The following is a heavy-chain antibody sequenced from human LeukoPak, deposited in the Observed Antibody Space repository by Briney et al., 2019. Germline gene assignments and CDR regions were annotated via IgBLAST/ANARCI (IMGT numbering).Heavy chain of an antibody. Sequence: ASVKVSCKASGYTFTSYGISWVRQAPGQGLEWMGWINPNSGGTNYAQKFQGRVTMTRDTSISTAYMELSRLRSDDTAVYYCARDRITMIVGSMGYWGQGTLVTVSS. V-gene: IGHV1-2*02. J-gene: IGHJ4*02. CDR1: GYTFTSYG. CDR3: ARDRITMIVGSMGY. D-gene: IGHD3-22*01. CDR2: INPNSGGT.